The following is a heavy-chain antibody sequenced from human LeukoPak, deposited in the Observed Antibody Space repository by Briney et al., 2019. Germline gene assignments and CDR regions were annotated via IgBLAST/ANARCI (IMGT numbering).Heavy chain of an antibody. CDR2: INPSGGST. D-gene: IGHD2-2*01. CDR3: ARATRPKEDIVVVPAENWFDP. J-gene: IGHJ5*02. CDR1: GYTLTSYY. Sequence: ASVKVSCTASGYTLTSYYMHWVRQAPGPGLEWMGIINPSGGSTSYAQKFQGRVTMTRDTSTSTVYMELSSLRSEDTAVYYCARATRPKEDIVVVPAENWFDPWGQGTLVTVSS. V-gene: IGHV1-46*01.